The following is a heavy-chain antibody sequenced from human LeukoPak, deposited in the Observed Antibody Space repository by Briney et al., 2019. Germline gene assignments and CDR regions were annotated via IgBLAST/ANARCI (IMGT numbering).Heavy chain of an antibody. Sequence: ASVKVSCKASGYTFISYGITWVRQAPGQGLEWMGWISPYTTKTNYAQSLQGRVTMTTDTSTSTAYMESRSLRSDDTAVYYCAREGGVGPTAPPDYYSYQMDVWGKGTTVTVSS. CDR1: GYTFISYG. CDR2: ISPYTTKT. D-gene: IGHD1-26*01. V-gene: IGHV1-18*01. CDR3: AREGGVGPTAPPDYYSYQMDV. J-gene: IGHJ6*03.